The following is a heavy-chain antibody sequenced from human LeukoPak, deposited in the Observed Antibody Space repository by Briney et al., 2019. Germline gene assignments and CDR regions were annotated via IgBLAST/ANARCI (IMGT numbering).Heavy chain of an antibody. J-gene: IGHJ4*02. V-gene: IGHV3-7*01. CDR3: TRRLDD. CDR1: GFSFNSDW. Sequence: GGSLRLSCAASGFSFNSDWMDWVRQAPGKGLEWAANIKHDESEKNYLDSVKGRFTISRDNAQNSLYLQMNGLRVEDTAVYYCTRRLDDWGQGTLVTVSS. CDR2: IKHDESEK. D-gene: IGHD3-16*01.